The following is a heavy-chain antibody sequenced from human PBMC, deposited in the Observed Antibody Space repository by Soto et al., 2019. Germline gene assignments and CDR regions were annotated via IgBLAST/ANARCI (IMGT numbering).Heavy chain of an antibody. CDR2: IYYSGST. J-gene: IGHJ4*02. CDR3: ARHNGNSGYDGYNWYY. D-gene: IGHD5-12*01. V-gene: IGHV4-59*08. Sequence: SETLSLTCTVSGGSINSYYWSWIRQPPGKGLEWIGYIYYSGSTKYNPSLKSRVTISVDTSKNQFSLKLSSVTAADTAVYYCARHNGNSGYDGYNWYYWGQGTLVTVSS. CDR1: GGSINSYY.